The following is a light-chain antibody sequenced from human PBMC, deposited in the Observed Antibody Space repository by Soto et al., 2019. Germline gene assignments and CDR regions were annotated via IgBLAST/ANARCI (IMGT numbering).Light chain of an antibody. V-gene: IGLV1-40*01. Sequence: QSVLTQPPSVSGAPGQRVTISCTGSSSNIGAGYDVHWYQQLPGPAPKLLIYGNTNRPSGVPDRFSGSESGTSASLAITGLHAEDEADYYCQSYDSSLSGWVFGGGTKLTVL. CDR2: GNT. CDR3: QSYDSSLSGWV. J-gene: IGLJ2*01. CDR1: SSNIGAGYD.